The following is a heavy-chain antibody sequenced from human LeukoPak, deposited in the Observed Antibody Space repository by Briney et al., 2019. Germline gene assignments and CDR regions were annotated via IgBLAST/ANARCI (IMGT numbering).Heavy chain of an antibody. CDR1: GVSFSGYY. CDR2: INHSGST. J-gene: IGHJ6*02. Sequence: SETLSLTCAVYGVSFSGYYWSWIRQPPGKGLEWIGEINHSGSTNYNPSLKSRVTISVDTSKNQFSLKLSSVTAADTAVYYCALNSDFWSGYRTYGMDVWGQGTTVTVSS. D-gene: IGHD3-3*01. CDR3: ALNSDFWSGYRTYGMDV. V-gene: IGHV4-34*01.